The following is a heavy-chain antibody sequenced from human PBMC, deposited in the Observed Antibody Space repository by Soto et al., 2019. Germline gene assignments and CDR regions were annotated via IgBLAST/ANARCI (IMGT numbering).Heavy chain of an antibody. J-gene: IGHJ4*02. V-gene: IGHV3-74*01. D-gene: IGHD3-10*01. CDR1: GFIFTDYW. CDR3: ARGARNYYYFDY. CDR2: IKSDESTT. Sequence: EVQLVESGGGLVQPGGSLRLSCAASGFIFTDYWIHWVRQAPGKGLVWVSRIKSDESTTNYADSVWGRLTISRDNAKNTVYLQMNSLSAEDTAVYYCARGARNYYYFDYWGQGTLVTVSS.